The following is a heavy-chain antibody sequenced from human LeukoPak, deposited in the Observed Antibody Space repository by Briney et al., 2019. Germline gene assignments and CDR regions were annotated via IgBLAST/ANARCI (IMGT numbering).Heavy chain of an antibody. CDR2: FRGSGDRT. Sequence: PGGSMRLSCAAYGFTFSSHAMSWVRQAPGNGLEWVSAFRGSGDRTYYADSVTGRFTISRDNSKNTLYLQMNSLRAEDTAVYYCAKDAPYLWFGEGDWFDPWGQGTLVTVTS. CDR3: AKDAPYLWFGEGDWFDP. V-gene: IGHV3-23*01. CDR1: GFTFSSHA. J-gene: IGHJ5*02. D-gene: IGHD3-10*01.